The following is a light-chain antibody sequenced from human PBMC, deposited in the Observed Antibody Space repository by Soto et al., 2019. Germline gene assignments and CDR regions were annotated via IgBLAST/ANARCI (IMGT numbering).Light chain of an antibody. CDR3: SSYAGRVV. V-gene: IGLV2-23*01. J-gene: IGLJ2*01. Sequence: QSALTQPASVSGSPGQSITISCTGTSSDVGSYNLVSWCQQHPGKAPKLMIYEGTNRPSGVSNRFSGSKSGNTASLTISGLQAEDEAHYYCSSYAGRVVFGGGTKLTVL. CDR2: EGT. CDR1: SSDVGSYNL.